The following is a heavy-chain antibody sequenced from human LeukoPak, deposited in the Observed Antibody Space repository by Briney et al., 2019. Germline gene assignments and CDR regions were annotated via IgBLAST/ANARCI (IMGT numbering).Heavy chain of an antibody. Sequence: PGGSLRLSWAASGFTFSSYAMSWVRKAPGKGLEWVSTISGSGGSTYYADSVKGRFTISRDNSKNTLYLQMNSLRAEDTAVYYCAKRVAKNFFDYWGQGTLVTVSS. J-gene: IGHJ4*02. V-gene: IGHV3-23*01. CDR2: ISGSGGST. CDR3: AKRVAKNFFDY. D-gene: IGHD2-15*01. CDR1: GFTFSSYA.